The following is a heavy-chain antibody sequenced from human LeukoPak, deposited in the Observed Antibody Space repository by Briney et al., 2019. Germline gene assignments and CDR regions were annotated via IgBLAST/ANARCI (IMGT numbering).Heavy chain of an antibody. CDR3: ARLLEYRGVVDI. J-gene: IGHJ3*02. CDR1: GGSISSYY. D-gene: IGHD2-21*01. CDR2: IYTSGST. V-gene: IGHV4-4*07. Sequence: SETLSLTCTVSGGSISSYYWSWIRQPAGKGLEWIGRIYTSGSTNYNPSLKSRVTMSVDTFKNQFSLKLSSVTAADTAVYYCARLLEYRGVVDIWGQGTMVTVSS.